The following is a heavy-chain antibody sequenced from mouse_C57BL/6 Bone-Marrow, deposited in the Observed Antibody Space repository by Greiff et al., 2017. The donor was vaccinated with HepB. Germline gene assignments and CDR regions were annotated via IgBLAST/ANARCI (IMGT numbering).Heavy chain of an antibody. CDR1: GYTFTSYG. CDR3: ARPVGLHSNSGFAY. J-gene: IGHJ3*01. D-gene: IGHD2-5*01. V-gene: IGHV1-81*01. Sequence: QVQLKESGAELARPGASVKLSCKASGYTFTSYGISWVKQRTGQGLEWIGEIYPRSGNTYYNEKFKGKATLTADKSSSTAYMELRSLTSEDSAVYFCARPVGLHSNSGFAYWGQGTLVTVSA. CDR2: IYPRSGNT.